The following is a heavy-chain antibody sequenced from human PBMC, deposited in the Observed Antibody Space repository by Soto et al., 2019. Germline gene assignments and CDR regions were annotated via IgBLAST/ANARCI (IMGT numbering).Heavy chain of an antibody. CDR3: ATGGYYFDY. V-gene: IGHV3-15*07. J-gene: IGHJ4*02. CDR2: IKSKPNGGTT. Sequence: EVQLVESGGGLVKPGGSLRLSCAGSGFTFSNAWMNWVRQAPGKGLEWVGRIKSKPNGGTTDYAAPVKGRFTISRDDSKNTVYLQVNSLRTEDTAVYYCATGGYYFDYWGQGTLVTVSS. CDR1: GFTFSNAW. D-gene: IGHD3-10*01.